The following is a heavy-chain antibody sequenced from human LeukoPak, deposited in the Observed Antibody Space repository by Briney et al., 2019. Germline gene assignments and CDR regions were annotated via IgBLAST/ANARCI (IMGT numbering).Heavy chain of an antibody. CDR2: ISGSGGST. V-gene: IGHV3-23*01. CDR1: GFTFDSYG. D-gene: IGHD3-22*01. CDR3: AKMYYYDSSGYVASLDY. Sequence: GGSLRLSCAVSGFTFDSYGMSWVRQAPGKGLEWVSTISGSGGSTYYADSVKGRFAISRDNSRNTLYLQMNSLRPEDTAVYYCAKMYYYDSSGYVASLDYWAREPWSPSPQ. J-gene: IGHJ4*02.